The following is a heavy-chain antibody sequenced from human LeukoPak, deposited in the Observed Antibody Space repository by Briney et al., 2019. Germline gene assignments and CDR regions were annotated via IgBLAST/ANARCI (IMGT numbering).Heavy chain of an antibody. D-gene: IGHD6-13*01. CDR1: GGSTNSYY. CDR2: IYYSGST. Sequence: SETLSLTCTVSGGSTNSYYWSWIRQPPGKALEWIAYIYYSGSTNYNPSLKSRVTISVDTSKNQFSLKLSSVTAADTAVYYCARDKYSSSCLDYWGQGTLVTVSS. V-gene: IGHV4-59*01. CDR3: ARDKYSSSCLDY. J-gene: IGHJ4*02.